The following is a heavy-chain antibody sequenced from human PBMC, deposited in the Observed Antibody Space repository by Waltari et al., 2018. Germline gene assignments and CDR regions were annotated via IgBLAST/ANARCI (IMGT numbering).Heavy chain of an antibody. CDR3: ARDKGVAVAGTVYYGMDV. V-gene: IGHV1-69*01. CDR1: GGTFSSYA. J-gene: IGHJ6*02. D-gene: IGHD6-19*01. CDR2: IIPIFGTA. Sequence: QVQLVQSGAEVKKPGSSVKVSCKASGGTFSSYAISWVRQAPGQGLEWMGGIIPIFGTANSAQKCQGRVTITADESTSTAYMELSSLRSEDTAVDYCARDKGVAVAGTVYYGMDVWGQGTTVTVSS.